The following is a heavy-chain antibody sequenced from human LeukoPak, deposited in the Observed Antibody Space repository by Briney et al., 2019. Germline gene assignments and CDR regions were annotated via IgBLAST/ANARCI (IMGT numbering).Heavy chain of an antibody. CDR3: ARDRLLTVYDSSGYSFDL. Sequence: SQTLSLTCAISGDGVSSNSAAWNWIRQSPSRGLEWLGRTYYRSKWYNDYAVSVKSRITINPDTSKNQFSLQLNSVTPEDTAVYYCARDRLLTVYDSSGYSFDLWGRGTLVTVSS. D-gene: IGHD3-22*01. CDR2: TYYRSKWYN. J-gene: IGHJ2*01. V-gene: IGHV6-1*01. CDR1: GDGVSSNSAA.